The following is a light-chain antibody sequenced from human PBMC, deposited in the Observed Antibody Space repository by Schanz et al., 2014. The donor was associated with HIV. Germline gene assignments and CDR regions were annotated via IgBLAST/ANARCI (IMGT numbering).Light chain of an antibody. CDR2: EVT. J-gene: IGLJ2*01. CDR3: SSYAGSNNLV. Sequence: QSALTQPPSASGSPGQSVTISCTGSSTDVGDYNYVSWYQQHPGKAPQLMIYEVTKRPSGVSDRFSGSKSGNTASLTVSGLQAEDEADYYCSSYAGSNNLVFGGGTKLTVL. CDR1: STDVGDYNY. V-gene: IGLV2-8*01.